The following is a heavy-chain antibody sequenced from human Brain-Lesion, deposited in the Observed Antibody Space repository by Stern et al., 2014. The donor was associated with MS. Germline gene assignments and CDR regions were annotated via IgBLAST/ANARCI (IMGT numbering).Heavy chain of an antibody. Sequence: QVQLQESGPGLVKPSQTLSLSCTVSGGSISSGGYYWSWIRQPAGKGLEWIGRISNRGSPSYTPSHKSRVTISIDTSKNQFSLRLNPMTAADTAVYYCARGRVVPGFQYYATDVWGQGTTVIVSS. CDR3: ARGRVVPGFQYYATDV. CDR2: ISNRGSP. V-gene: IGHV4-61*02. CDR1: GGSISSGGYY. D-gene: IGHD2-2*01. J-gene: IGHJ6*02.